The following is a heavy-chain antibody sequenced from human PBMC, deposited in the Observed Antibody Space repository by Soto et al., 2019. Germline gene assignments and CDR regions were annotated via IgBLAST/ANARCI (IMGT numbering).Heavy chain of an antibody. Sequence: GGALRLSCAASGFAFSSEWMHWVRQAPGKGLVWVSRIDPYDTGITYADSVKGRFTISRDNAKNTLYLQMNSLRAEDTAVYYCTSDTFGARDSWGQGTLVTVSS. V-gene: IGHV3-74*01. CDR2: IDPYDTGI. CDR1: GFAFSSEW. CDR3: TSDTFGARDS. J-gene: IGHJ4*02. D-gene: IGHD2-15*01.